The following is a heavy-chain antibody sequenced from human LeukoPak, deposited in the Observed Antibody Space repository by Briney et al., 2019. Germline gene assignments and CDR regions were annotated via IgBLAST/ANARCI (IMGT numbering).Heavy chain of an antibody. CDR2: ISSSGSTI. Sequence: GGSLRLSCAASGFTFGGYEMNWVRQAPGKGLEWVSYISSSGSTIYYAGSVKGRFTISRDNAKNSLYLQMNSLRAEDTAVYYCAELGITMIGGVWGKGTTVTISS. V-gene: IGHV3-48*03. D-gene: IGHD3-10*02. J-gene: IGHJ6*04. CDR1: GFTFGGYE. CDR3: AELGITMIGGV.